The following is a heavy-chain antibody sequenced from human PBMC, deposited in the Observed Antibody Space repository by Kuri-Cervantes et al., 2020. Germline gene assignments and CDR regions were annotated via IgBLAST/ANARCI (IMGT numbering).Heavy chain of an antibody. CDR1: GFTFSSYA. CDR3: AREDYDFWSGYRYYGMDV. D-gene: IGHD3-3*01. J-gene: IGHJ6*02. V-gene: IGHV3-30-3*01. CDR2: ISYDGSNK. Sequence: GESLKISCAASGFTFSSYAMHWVRQAPSKGLEWVAVISYDGSNKYYADSVKGRFTISRDNSKNTLYLQMNSLRAEDTAVYYCAREDYDFWSGYRYYGMDVWGQGTTVTVSS.